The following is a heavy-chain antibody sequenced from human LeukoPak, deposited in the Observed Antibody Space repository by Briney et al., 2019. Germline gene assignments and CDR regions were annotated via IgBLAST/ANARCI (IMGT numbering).Heavy chain of an antibody. Sequence: GRSLRLSCAASGFTFSSYGMHWVRQAPGKGLEWVAVISYDGSNKYYADSVKGRFTISRDNSKNTLYLQMNSLRAEDTAVYYCAKDIVVVTAIDLYYYYYGMDVWGQGTTVTVSS. CDR2: ISYDGSNK. CDR3: AKDIVVVTAIDLYYYYYGMDV. J-gene: IGHJ6*02. D-gene: IGHD2-21*02. V-gene: IGHV3-30*18. CDR1: GFTFSSYG.